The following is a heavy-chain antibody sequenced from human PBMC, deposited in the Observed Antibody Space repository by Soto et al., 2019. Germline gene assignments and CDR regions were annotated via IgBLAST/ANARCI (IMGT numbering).Heavy chain of an antibody. Sequence: GGSLRLSCAASGFTFSSYWMSWVRQAPGKGLEWVANIKQDGSEKYYVDSVKGRFTISRDNAKNSLYLQMNSLRAEDTAVYYCARDRALRFYYYYMDVWGKGTTVTVSS. CDR1: GFTFSSYW. D-gene: IGHD3-16*01. V-gene: IGHV3-7*01. CDR3: ARDRALRFYYYYMDV. J-gene: IGHJ6*03. CDR2: IKQDGSEK.